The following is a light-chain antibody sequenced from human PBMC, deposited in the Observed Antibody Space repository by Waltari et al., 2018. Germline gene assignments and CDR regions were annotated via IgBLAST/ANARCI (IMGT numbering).Light chain of an antibody. Sequence: QSALTQPASVSGSPAPSFTISCTRPSIDGGGYHYVSWYQQHPGKAPKLMIYEVSNRPSGVSNRFSGSKSGNTASLTISGLQAEDEADYYCSSYTSSSVVFGGGTKLTVL. CDR2: EVS. CDR3: SSYTSSSVV. CDR1: SIDGGGYHY. J-gene: IGLJ2*01. V-gene: IGLV2-14*01.